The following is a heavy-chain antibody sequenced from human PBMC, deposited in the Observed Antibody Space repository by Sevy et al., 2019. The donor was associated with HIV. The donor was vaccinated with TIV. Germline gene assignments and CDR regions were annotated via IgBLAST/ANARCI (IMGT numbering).Heavy chain of an antibody. Sequence: SETLCLTCTVPDGSISSYYWSWIRQPPGKGLEWIGYIYYSGTTNYNPSLKSRVTISKDTSKNQFYLRLSSVTAADTAVYYCARGNQEYYYGMDVWGQGTTVTVSS. J-gene: IGHJ6*02. CDR2: IYYSGTT. CDR3: ARGNQEYYYGMDV. V-gene: IGHV4-59*01. D-gene: IGHD1-1*01. CDR1: DGSISSYY.